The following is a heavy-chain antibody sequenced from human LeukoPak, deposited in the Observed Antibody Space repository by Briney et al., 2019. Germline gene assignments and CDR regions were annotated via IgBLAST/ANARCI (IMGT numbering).Heavy chain of an antibody. CDR2: INHSGST. Sequence: SETLSLTCAVYGGSFSGYYWSWIRQPPGKGLEWIGEINHSGSTNYNPSLKSRVTISVDTSKNQFSLKLSSVTAADTAVYYCAKVNENVLRYFDWFPFDYWGQGTLVTVSS. CDR1: GGSFSGYY. CDR3: AKVNENVLRYFDWFPFDY. J-gene: IGHJ4*02. V-gene: IGHV4-34*01. D-gene: IGHD3-9*01.